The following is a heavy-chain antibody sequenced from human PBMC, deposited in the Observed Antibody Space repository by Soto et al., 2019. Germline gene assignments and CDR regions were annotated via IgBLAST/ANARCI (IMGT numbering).Heavy chain of an antibody. Sequence: EVQLVESGGGLVKPGGSLRLSCAASGFTFSSYSMNWVRQAPGKGLEWVSSISSSSSYIYYADSVKGRFTISRDNAKNSRYLQMNSLRAEDTAVYYCARDRQGLPREDFDYWGQGTLVTVSS. CDR1: GFTFSSYS. CDR2: ISSSSSYI. J-gene: IGHJ4*02. D-gene: IGHD6-19*01. V-gene: IGHV3-21*01. CDR3: ARDRQGLPREDFDY.